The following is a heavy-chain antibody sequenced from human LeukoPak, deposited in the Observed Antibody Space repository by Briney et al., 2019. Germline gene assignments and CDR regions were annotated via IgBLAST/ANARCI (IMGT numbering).Heavy chain of an antibody. CDR2: ISSNGGST. V-gene: IGHV3-64*01. Sequence: PGGSLRLSCAASGFTFSSYAMHWVRQAPGKGLEYVSAISSNGGSTYYANSVKGRFTISRDNSKNTLYLQMGSLRAEDMAVYYCARSGYDFSYYYYYYMDVWGKGTTVTVSS. J-gene: IGHJ6*03. CDR1: GFTFSSYA. D-gene: IGHD5-12*01. CDR3: ARSGYDFSYYYYYYMDV.